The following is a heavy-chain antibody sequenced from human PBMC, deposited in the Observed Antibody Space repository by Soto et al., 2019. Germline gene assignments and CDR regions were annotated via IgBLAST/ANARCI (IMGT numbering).Heavy chain of an antibody. CDR2: ISGSGGNT. CDR3: ASYERRINDY. CDR1: GFTFRTYA. Sequence: EVQLLESGGGLVQPGGSLTLSCAASGFTFRTYAMNWVRQAPGKGLEWVSAISGSGGNTYYADSVRGRFTISRDNSKNSLYLQMNSLRAEDTAVYYCASYERRINDYWCQGSLVTVSS. D-gene: IGHD3-3*01. V-gene: IGHV3-23*01. J-gene: IGHJ4*02.